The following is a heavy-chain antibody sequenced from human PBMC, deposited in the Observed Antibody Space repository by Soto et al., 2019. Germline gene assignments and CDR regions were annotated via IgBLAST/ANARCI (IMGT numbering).Heavy chain of an antibody. CDR1: GGSISSYY. V-gene: IGHV4-59*12. CDR3: ARDRGYSYTTQTYFDY. Sequence: ETLSLTCTVSGGSISSYYWSWIRQPPGKGLEWIGYIYYSGSTNYNPSLKSRVTISVDTSKNQFSLKLSSVTAADTAVYYCARDRGYSYTTQTYFDYWGQGTLVTVSS. CDR2: IYYSGST. D-gene: IGHD5-18*01. J-gene: IGHJ4*02.